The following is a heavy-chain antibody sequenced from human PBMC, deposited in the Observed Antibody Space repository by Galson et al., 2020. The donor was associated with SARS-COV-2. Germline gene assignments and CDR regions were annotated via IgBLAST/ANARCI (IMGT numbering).Heavy chain of an antibody. D-gene: IGHD2-15*01. V-gene: IGHV1-8*01. Sequence: ASVKVSCKASGYTFTSYDINWVRQATGQGLEWMGWMNPNSGNTGYAQKFQGRVTMTRNTSISTAYMELSSLRSEDTAVYYCARDIRGRGGSCYLYWGQGTLVTVSS. CDR1: GYTFTSYD. CDR3: ARDIRGRGGSCYLY. CDR2: MNPNSGNT. J-gene: IGHJ4*02.